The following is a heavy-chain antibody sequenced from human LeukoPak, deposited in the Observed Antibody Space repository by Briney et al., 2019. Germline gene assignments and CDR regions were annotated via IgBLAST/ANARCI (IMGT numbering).Heavy chain of an antibody. Sequence: PSETLSLTCAVSGYSISSGYYWGWIRQPPGKGLEWIGSIYHSGSTYYNPSLKSRVTISVDTSKNQFSLKLSSVTAADTAVYYCARAPDYDFWSGSQSYYFDYWGQGTLVTVSS. CDR1: GYSISSGYY. V-gene: IGHV4-38-2*01. CDR3: ARAPDYDFWSGSQSYYFDY. CDR2: IYHSGST. J-gene: IGHJ4*02. D-gene: IGHD3-3*01.